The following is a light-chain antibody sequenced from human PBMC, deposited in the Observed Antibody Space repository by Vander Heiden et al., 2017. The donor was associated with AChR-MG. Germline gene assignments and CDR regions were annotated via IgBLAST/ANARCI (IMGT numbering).Light chain of an antibody. CDR3: QSYDSSLSGSGV. CDR2: GNS. Sequence: VLTQPPSVSGAPGQRVTISCTGSSSNIGAGYDVHWYQQLPGTAPKLLIYGNSNRPSGVPDRFSGSKSGTSASLAITGLQAEDEADYYCQSYDSSLSGSGVFGGGTKLTVL. CDR1: SSNIGAGYD. V-gene: IGLV1-40*01. J-gene: IGLJ3*02.